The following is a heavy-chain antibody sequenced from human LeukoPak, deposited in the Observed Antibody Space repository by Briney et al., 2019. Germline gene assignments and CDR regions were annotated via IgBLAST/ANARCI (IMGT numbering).Heavy chain of an antibody. CDR1: GFTLSSYA. Sequence: SGGSLRLSCAASGFTLSSYAMSWVRQGPGRGLEWVSAISVSGNTYHADSVKGRFTISRDNSKNTLYLQMNSLRAEDTAVYYCAKDPDAHRAFDIWGQGTMVTVSS. CDR3: AKDPDAHRAFDI. J-gene: IGHJ3*02. CDR2: ISVSGNT. D-gene: IGHD1-14*01. V-gene: IGHV3-23*01.